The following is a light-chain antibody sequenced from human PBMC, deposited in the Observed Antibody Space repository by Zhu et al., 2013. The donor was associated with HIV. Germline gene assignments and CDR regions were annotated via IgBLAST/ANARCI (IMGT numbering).Light chain of an antibody. CDR2: DAS. CDR3: QQLHNFRLT. Sequence: IQMTQSPSTLSASVGDRVTITCRASQTIDDWLAWYRQKPGKAPEVLIFDASTLKTGVPSRFNGNRSGPEFTLTISSLQPDDFATYHCQQLHNFRLTFGGGTKVEIK. CDR1: QTIDDW. J-gene: IGKJ4*01. V-gene: IGKV1-5*01.